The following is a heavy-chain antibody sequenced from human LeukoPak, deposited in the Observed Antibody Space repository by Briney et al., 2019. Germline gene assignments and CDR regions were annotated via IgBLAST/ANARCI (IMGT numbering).Heavy chain of an antibody. CDR1: GYTFRNYD. CDR2: LSPKTGDT. D-gene: IGHD1-26*01. CDR3: AKDLWELQVYDY. J-gene: IGHJ4*02. V-gene: IGHV1-8*01. Sequence: ASVKVSCKASGYTFRNYDINWVRKAAGQGLEWMGWLSPKTGDTGSVQKFQGRVTMSMNTAMGVGYMELSSLRSEDTAVYYCAKDLWELQVYDYWGQGTLVTVSS.